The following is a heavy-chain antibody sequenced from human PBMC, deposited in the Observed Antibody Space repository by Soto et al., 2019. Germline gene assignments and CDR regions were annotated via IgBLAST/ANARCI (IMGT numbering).Heavy chain of an antibody. J-gene: IGHJ4*02. CDR3: AKDGYGFDY. CDR1: GFTFSSYG. Sequence: QVQLVESGGGVVQPGRSLRLSCAASGFTFSSYGMHWVRQAPGKGLEWVAVIWYDGSNKYYADSVKGRFTNSRDNSKNTLYLQMNSLIAEDTAVYYCAKDGYGFDYWGQGALVTVSS. CDR2: IWYDGSNK. D-gene: IGHD2-2*03. V-gene: IGHV3-33*06.